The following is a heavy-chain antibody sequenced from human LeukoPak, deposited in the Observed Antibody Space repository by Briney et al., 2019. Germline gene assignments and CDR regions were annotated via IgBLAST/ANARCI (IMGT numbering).Heavy chain of an antibody. CDR2: IDPSDSET. CDR1: GYSFTSYW. D-gene: IGHD5-18*01. CDR3: ARQTAMGRSGDY. Sequence: GESLKISCKASGYSFTSYWIGWVRQMPGKGLEWMGIIDPSDSETRYTPSFQGQVTISVDKSLTTADLQWNSLKASDTAVYYCARQTAMGRSGDYWGQGTLVTVSS. J-gene: IGHJ4*02. V-gene: IGHV5-51*01.